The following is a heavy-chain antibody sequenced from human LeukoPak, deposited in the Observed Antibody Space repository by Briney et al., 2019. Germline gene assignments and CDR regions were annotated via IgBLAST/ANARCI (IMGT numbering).Heavy chain of an antibody. V-gene: IGHV3-74*01. CDR1: GFTFSSYW. CDR2: SDGSST. CDR3: ARYSSGWYYYYGMDV. D-gene: IGHD6-19*01. J-gene: IGHJ6*02. Sequence: GGSLRLSCAASGFTFSSYWMHWVRQAPGKGLVWVSRSDGSSTSYADSVKGRFTISRDNAKNTLYLQMNSLRAEDTAVYYCARYSSGWYYYYGMDVWGQGTTVTVSS.